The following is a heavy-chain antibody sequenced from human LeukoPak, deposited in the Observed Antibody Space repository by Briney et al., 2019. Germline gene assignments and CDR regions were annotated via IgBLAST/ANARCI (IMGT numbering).Heavy chain of an antibody. V-gene: IGHV3-23*01. J-gene: IGHJ4*02. D-gene: IGHD3-22*01. CDR2: ISGSGGST. Sequence: GGSLRLSCAASGFTFSSYSMNWVRQAPGKGLAWVSAISGSGGSTYYADSVKGRFTISRDNSKNTLYLQMNSLRAEDTAVYYCAKISRDYYDSSGYYRDWGQGTLVTVSS. CDR1: GFTFSSYS. CDR3: AKISRDYYDSSGYYRD.